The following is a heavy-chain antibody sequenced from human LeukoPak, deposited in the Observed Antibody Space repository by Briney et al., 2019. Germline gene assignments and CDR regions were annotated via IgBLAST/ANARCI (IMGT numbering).Heavy chain of an antibody. J-gene: IGHJ4*02. CDR2: INQDGSQK. CDR1: GFTFSNYW. Sequence: GGSLRLSCAASGFTFSNYWMTWVRQAPGKGLEWVANINQDGSQKYYVDSVKGRFTISRDNAKNSLYLQMNSLRAEDTAVYYCARVDSVNYYFDYWGQGTLVTVSS. D-gene: IGHD3-22*01. V-gene: IGHV3-7*01. CDR3: ARVDSVNYYFDY.